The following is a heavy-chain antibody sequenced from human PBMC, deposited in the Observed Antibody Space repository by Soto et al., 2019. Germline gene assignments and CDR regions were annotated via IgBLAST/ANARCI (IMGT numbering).Heavy chain of an antibody. Sequence: SETLSLTCAFYGGSFXGYYWSLIRQPPGKGLEWIGEINHSGSTNYNPSLKSRVTISVDTSKNQFSLKLSSVTAADTAVYYCARGPELGYYYYMDVWGKGTKVTVSS. CDR3: ARGPELGYYYYMDV. J-gene: IGHJ6*03. CDR1: GGSFXGYY. D-gene: IGHD7-27*01. V-gene: IGHV4-34*01. CDR2: INHSGST.